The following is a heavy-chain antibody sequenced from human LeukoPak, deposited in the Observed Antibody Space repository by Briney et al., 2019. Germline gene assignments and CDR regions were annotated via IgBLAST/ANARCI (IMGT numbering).Heavy chain of an antibody. CDR1: GFTVSNSY. D-gene: IGHD6-19*01. V-gene: IGHV3-53*01. Sequence: GGSLRLSCVACGFTVSNSYMSWVRQAPGKGLEWVSVIYSDGGTFYSDSVKGRFTISRDYSKSTLYLQMNSLRADDTAVYYCARDSNGPAFWGQGTLVTVSS. J-gene: IGHJ4*02. CDR2: IYSDGGT. CDR3: ARDSNGPAF.